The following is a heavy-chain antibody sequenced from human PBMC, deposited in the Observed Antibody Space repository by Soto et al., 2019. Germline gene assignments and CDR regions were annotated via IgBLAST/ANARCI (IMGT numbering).Heavy chain of an antibody. CDR2: IVVSGGSR. Sequence: GGSLRLSCAASGFTFSSYAMSLVRQAPGKGLEWVSCIVVSGGSRDYAESVKGRFTISKDNSKNTLYLQMNSLRADDTAVYYCAKSISARICYFAMDAWGQGNTVTVSS. CDR3: AKSISARICYFAMDA. CDR1: GFTFSSYA. J-gene: IGHJ6*02. V-gene: IGHV3-23*01. D-gene: IGHD6-6*01.